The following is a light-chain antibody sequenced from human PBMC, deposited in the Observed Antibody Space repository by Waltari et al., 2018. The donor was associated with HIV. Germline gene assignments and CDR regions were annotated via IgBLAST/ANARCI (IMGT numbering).Light chain of an antibody. CDR1: SSDIGYYDY. V-gene: IGLV2-14*01. CDR3: SSYTRRGTVV. J-gene: IGLJ2*01. Sequence: QSALTQPASVSGSPGQSIVLPCTGSSSDIGYYDYVSGYQQYPGQAPKALIYEVTSRPSGTSSRFSGSKSATTAFLAISKLQTDDEADYFCSSYTRRGTVVFGGGTRLTVL. CDR2: EVT.